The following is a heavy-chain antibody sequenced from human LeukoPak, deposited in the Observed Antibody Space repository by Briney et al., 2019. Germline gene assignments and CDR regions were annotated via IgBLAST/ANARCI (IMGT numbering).Heavy chain of an antibody. CDR2: ISGSGGST. D-gene: IGHD2-2*01. Sequence: GGSLRLSCAASGFTFSSYAMSWVRQAPGKGLEWVSAISGSGGSTYYADSVKGRFTISRDNSKNTLYLQMNSLRAEDTAVYYCAKGSAAIGYYYMDVWGKGTTVTVSS. V-gene: IGHV3-23*01. CDR3: AKGSAAIGYYYMDV. CDR1: GFTFSSYA. J-gene: IGHJ6*03.